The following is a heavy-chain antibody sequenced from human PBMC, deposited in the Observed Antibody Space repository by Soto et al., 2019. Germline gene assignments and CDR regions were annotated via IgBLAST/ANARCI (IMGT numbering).Heavy chain of an antibody. J-gene: IGHJ4*02. CDR2: ISGGADST. Sequence: EVQLLESGGGLVQPGGSLRLSCAASGFTFSSYAMSWVRQAPGKGLEWVSTISGGADSTYYADSVKGRFTISRDNSKNTLWLQMNSLRAEDTAVYYCAKDSSAYCGGDCYGDLDYWGQGTLVTVSS. CDR1: GFTFSSYA. D-gene: IGHD2-21*02. CDR3: AKDSSAYCGGDCYGDLDY. V-gene: IGHV3-23*01.